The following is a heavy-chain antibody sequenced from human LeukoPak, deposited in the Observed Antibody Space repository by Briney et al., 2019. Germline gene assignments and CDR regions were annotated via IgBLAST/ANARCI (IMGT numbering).Heavy chain of an antibody. J-gene: IGHJ4*02. CDR1: GGSFSGYY. CDR3: ARDRGSYRPRSLDY. V-gene: IGHV4-34*01. Sequence: SETLSLTCAVYGGSFSGYYWSWIRQPPGKGLEWIGSIYYSGSTYYNPSLKSRVTISVDTSKNQFSLKLSSVTAADTAVYYCARDRGSYRPRSLDYWGQGTLVTVSS. CDR2: IYYSGST. D-gene: IGHD1-26*01.